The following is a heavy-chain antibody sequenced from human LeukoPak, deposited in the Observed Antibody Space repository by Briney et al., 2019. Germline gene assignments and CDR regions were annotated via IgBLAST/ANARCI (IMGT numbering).Heavy chain of an antibody. CDR2: ISYDGSNK. Sequence: PGGSLRLSCAASGFTFSSYGMHWVRQAPGKGLEWVAVISYDGSNKYYADSVKGRFTISRDNSKNTLYLQMNSLRAEDTAVYYCAKPYSSSWSIFDYWGQGTLVTVSS. D-gene: IGHD6-13*01. CDR3: AKPYSSSWSIFDY. CDR1: GFTFSSYG. J-gene: IGHJ4*02. V-gene: IGHV3-30*18.